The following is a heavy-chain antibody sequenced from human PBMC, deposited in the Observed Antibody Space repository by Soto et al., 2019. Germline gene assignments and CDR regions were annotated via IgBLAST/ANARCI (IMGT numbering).Heavy chain of an antibody. V-gene: IGHV4-61*01. CDR3: AREDMSGTYYFDS. J-gene: IGHJ4*02. D-gene: IGHD1-26*01. CDR2: VYYSGIT. CDR1: GGSVSSQTHF. Sequence: QVQLQESGPQLVRPSETLSLSCSVSGGSVSSQTHFWTWIRQAPGKGLEWIGYVYYSGITNSNPSRKSRVTISADTPNNKIHLTLTSVTAADTAVYYCAREDMSGTYYFDSWGQGTRVTVSS.